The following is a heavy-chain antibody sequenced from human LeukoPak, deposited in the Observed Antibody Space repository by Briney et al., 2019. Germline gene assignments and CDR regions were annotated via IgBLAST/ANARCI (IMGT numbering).Heavy chain of an antibody. J-gene: IGHJ4*02. Sequence: ASVKVSCKASVYTFTGYYMHWVRQAPGQGLEWMGWINPNSGGTNYAQKFQGRVTMTRDTSISTAYMELSRLRSDDAAVYYCARLYSSSWYVYFDYWGQGTLVTVSS. CDR1: VYTFTGYY. CDR3: ARLYSSSWYVYFDY. V-gene: IGHV1-2*02. D-gene: IGHD6-13*01. CDR2: INPNSGGT.